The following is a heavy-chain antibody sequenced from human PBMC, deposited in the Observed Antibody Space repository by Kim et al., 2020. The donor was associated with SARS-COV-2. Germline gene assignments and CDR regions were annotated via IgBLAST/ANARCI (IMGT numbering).Heavy chain of an antibody. V-gene: IGHV3-30*01. Sequence: SLKGQFTTSRDNAKNPLYLQMNSRRAEDTAVYYCARARAPNYYYYGMDVWGQGTTVTVSS. CDR3: ARARAPNYYYYGMDV. J-gene: IGHJ6*02. D-gene: IGHD1-26*01.